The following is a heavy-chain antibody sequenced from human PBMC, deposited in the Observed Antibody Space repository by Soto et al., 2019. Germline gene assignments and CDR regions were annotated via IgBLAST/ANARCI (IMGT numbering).Heavy chain of an antibody. CDR3: VKDPNGDYVGAFDI. CDR2: VSASGARA. CDR1: GFTFSSFA. Sequence: EVQLLESGGGLVQPGGSLRLSCTVSGFTFSSFAMSWVRQAPGKELEWVSGVSASGARAYYADSVKGRFTISRDNYKNTLSLEMNSLRVEDTALYYCVKDPNGDYVGAFDIWGQGTMVTVSS. J-gene: IGHJ3*02. V-gene: IGHV3-23*01. D-gene: IGHD4-17*01.